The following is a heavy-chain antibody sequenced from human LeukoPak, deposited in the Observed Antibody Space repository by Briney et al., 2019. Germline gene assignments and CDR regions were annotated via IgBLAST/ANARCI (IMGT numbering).Heavy chain of an antibody. CDR3: ARTLLGYSSGWYWYFDY. CDR2: ISAYNGNT. J-gene: IGHJ4*02. CDR1: GYTFTSYG. V-gene: IGHV1-18*01. Sequence: ASVKVSCKASGYTFTSYGISWVRQAPGQGLEWMGWISAYNGNTNYAQKLQGRVTMTTDTSTSTAYMERRSLRSDDTAVYYCARTLLGYSSGWYWYFDYWGQGTLVTVSS. D-gene: IGHD6-19*01.